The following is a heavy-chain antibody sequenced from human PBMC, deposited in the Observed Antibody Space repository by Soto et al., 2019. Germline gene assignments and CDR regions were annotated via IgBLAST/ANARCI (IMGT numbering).Heavy chain of an antibody. Sequence: PGGSLRLSCAAPGFTFSSYGMHWVRQAPGKGLEWVAVISYDGSNKYYADSVKGRFTISRDNSKNTLYLQMNSLRAEDTAVYYCAGRTVIRPLYYYYGMDVWGQGTTVTVSS. D-gene: IGHD2-21*01. CDR2: ISYDGSNK. J-gene: IGHJ6*02. CDR3: AGRTVIRPLYYYYGMDV. CDR1: GFTFSSYG. V-gene: IGHV3-30*03.